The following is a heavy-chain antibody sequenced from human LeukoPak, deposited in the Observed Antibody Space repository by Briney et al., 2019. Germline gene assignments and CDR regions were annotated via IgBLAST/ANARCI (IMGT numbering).Heavy chain of an antibody. CDR1: GYTFTGYY. CDR2: INPNSGGT. J-gene: IGHJ3*02. V-gene: IGHV1-2*02. CDR3: ARDLTAQDAFDI. Sequence: ASVKVSCKASGYTFTGYYMHWVRQAPGQGLEWMGWINPNSGGTNYAQKFQGRVTMTRDTSISTAYMELSRLRSDDTAVYYCARDLTAQDAFDIWGQGTMVTVSS.